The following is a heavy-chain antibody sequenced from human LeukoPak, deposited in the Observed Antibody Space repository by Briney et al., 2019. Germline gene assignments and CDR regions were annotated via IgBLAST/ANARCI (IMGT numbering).Heavy chain of an antibody. CDR1: GFTFSSYA. CDR2: ISGSGGST. Sequence: PGGSLRLSCAASGFTFSSYAMSWVRQAPGKGLEWVSAISGSGGSTYYADSVKGRFTISRDNSKNTLYLQMNSLRAEDTAVYYCAKDPHYYGSGSNTDYWGQGTLATVSS. D-gene: IGHD3-10*01. CDR3: AKDPHYYGSGSNTDY. J-gene: IGHJ4*02. V-gene: IGHV3-23*01.